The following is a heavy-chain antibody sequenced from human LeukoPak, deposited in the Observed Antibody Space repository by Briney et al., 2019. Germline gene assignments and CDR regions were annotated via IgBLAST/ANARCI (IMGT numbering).Heavy chain of an antibody. CDR1: GYTFTSYG. CDR2: ISAYNGNT. J-gene: IGHJ4*02. D-gene: IGHD3-10*01. V-gene: IGHV1-18*01. Sequence: ASVKVSCKASGYTFTSYGISWVRQAPGQGLEWTGWISAYNGNTNYAQKLQGRVTMTTDTSTSTAYMELRSLRSDDTAVYYCARKDYGSGSYYYFDYWGQGTLVTVSS. CDR3: ARKDYGSGSYYYFDY.